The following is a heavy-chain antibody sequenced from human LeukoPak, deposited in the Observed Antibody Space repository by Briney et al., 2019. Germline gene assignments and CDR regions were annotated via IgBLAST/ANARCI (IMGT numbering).Heavy chain of an antibody. CDR3: ASTPKPYGSGSYWYGAAFDY. J-gene: IGHJ4*02. V-gene: IGHV4-59*08. D-gene: IGHD3-10*01. CDR1: GGSISGYY. CDR2: IYYSGST. Sequence: KASETLSLTCTVSGGSISGYYWSWIRQPPGKGLEWIGYIYYSGSTNYNPSLKSRVTISVDTSKNQFSLKLSSVTAADTAVYYCASTPKPYGSGSYWYGAAFDYWGQGTLVTVSS.